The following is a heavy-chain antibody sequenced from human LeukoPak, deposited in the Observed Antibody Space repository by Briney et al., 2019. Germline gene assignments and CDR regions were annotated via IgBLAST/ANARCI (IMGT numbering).Heavy chain of an antibody. J-gene: IGHJ4*02. D-gene: IGHD3-9*01. V-gene: IGHV1-69*04. CDR3: ARNYDILTGYYFDY. Sequence: GASVKVSCKASGGTFSSYAISWVRQAPGQGLEWMGRIIPILGIANYAQKFQGRVTITAAKSTSTDYMELSSLRSEDTAVYYCARNYDILTGYYFDYWGQGTLVTVSS. CDR2: IIPILGIA. CDR1: GGTFSSYA.